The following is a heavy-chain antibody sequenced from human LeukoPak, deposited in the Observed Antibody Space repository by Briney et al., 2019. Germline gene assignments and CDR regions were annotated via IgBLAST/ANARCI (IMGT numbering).Heavy chain of an antibody. V-gene: IGHV3-23*01. D-gene: IGHD2-15*01. CDR3: AKQLGYCSDGSCYFPY. CDR2: ISNNGGYT. J-gene: IGHJ4*02. CDR1: GFTFSSSA. Sequence: GGSLRLSCAASGFTFSSSAMSWVRQAPGKGLGWVSAISNNGGYTYYADSVQGRFTISRDNSKSTLCLQMNSLRAEDTAVYYCAKQLGYCSDGSCYFPYWGQGTLVTVSS.